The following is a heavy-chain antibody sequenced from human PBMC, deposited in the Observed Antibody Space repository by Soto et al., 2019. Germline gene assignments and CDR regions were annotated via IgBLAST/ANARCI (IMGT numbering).Heavy chain of an antibody. J-gene: IGHJ4*02. CDR2: IYPGDSDT. CDR1: GYSFTNFWIGHW. V-gene: IGHV5-51*01. CDR3: LSLSTLQLFHTAYFDF. D-gene: IGHD1-1*01. Sequence: GESLKISCQGSGYSFTNFWIGHWIGLVRQTPEKSLEWVGIIYPGDSDTRYSPSFQGHVTISADKSTSPAYLLWSSLAASDTGIYYCLSLSTLQLFHTAYFDFWGQGTQVTVSS.